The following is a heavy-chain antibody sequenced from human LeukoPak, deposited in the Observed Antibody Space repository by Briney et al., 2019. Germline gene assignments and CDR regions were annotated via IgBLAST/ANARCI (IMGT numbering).Heavy chain of an antibody. CDR2: INTDGSST. Sequence: GGSLRLSCAASGFTFSSYWMHWVRQAPGEGLVWVSRINTDGSSTNYADSVKGRFTISGDNAKNTLYLQMNSLRAEDTAVYYCARDLMGAPGYWGQGTLVTVSS. CDR3: ARDLMGAPGY. CDR1: GFTFSSYW. J-gene: IGHJ4*02. D-gene: IGHD1-26*01. V-gene: IGHV3-74*01.